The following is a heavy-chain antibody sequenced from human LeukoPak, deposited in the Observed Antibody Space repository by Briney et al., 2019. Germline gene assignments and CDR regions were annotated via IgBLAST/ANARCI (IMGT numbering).Heavy chain of an antibody. J-gene: IGHJ4*02. CDR3: ARDVIGSGWNFFDY. CDR2: INPNSGGT. CDR1: GYTFTGYY. Sequence: ASVKVSCKASGYTFTGYYMHRVRQAPGQGLEWMGLINPNSGGTNYAQKFQDRVTMTRDTSISTAYMELSRLRSDDTAVYYCARDVIGSGWNFFDYWGQGTLVTVSS. V-gene: IGHV1-2*02. D-gene: IGHD6-19*01.